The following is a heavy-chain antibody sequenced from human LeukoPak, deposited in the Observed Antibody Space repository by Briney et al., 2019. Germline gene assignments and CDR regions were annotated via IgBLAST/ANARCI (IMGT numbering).Heavy chain of an antibody. D-gene: IGHD6-19*01. CDR1: GCTFTSYG. Sequence: ASVKVSCKASGCTFTSYGISWVRQAPGQGLEWMGWFSAYNGNTNYAQKLQGRVTMTTDTSTSTAYMELRSLRSDDTAVYYCARQGRVDSGGWYEDYWGQGTLVTVSS. CDR3: ARQGRVDSGGWYEDY. V-gene: IGHV1-18*01. J-gene: IGHJ4*02. CDR2: FSAYNGNT.